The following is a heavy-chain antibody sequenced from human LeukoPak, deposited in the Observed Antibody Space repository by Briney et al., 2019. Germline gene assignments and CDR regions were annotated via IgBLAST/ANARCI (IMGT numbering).Heavy chain of an antibody. CDR2: IYYSGST. D-gene: IGHD6-13*01. J-gene: IGHJ3*02. V-gene: IGHV4-39*07. CDR1: GGSISSSSYY. CDR3: ARVIRQQLAPGTAFDI. Sequence: KTSETLSLTCTVSGGSISSSSYYWGWIRQPPGKGLEWIGSIYYSGSTYYNPSLKSRVTLSVDTSKNQFSLKLSSVTAADTAVYYCARVIRQQLAPGTAFDIWGQGTMVTVSS.